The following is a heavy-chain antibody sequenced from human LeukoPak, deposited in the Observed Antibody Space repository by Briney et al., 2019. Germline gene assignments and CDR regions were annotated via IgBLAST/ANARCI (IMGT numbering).Heavy chain of an antibody. J-gene: IGHJ6*02. Sequence: ASVKVSCKASGYTFTGYYIHWVRQAPGQGLEWMGWINPKSGGTTYAQKFQGRVTITRDTPISTAYMEVSRLGSDDTAVYFCAKDRENFIPETTFFYNYGLDVWGQGTTVTASS. V-gene: IGHV1-2*02. CDR3: AKDRENFIPETTFFYNYGLDV. CDR2: INPKSGGT. D-gene: IGHD2/OR15-2a*01. CDR1: GYTFTGYY.